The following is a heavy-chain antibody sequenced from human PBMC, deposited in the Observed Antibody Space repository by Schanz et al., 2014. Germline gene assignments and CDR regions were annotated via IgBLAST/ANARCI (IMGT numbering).Heavy chain of an antibody. CDR1: GFTFSSYG. J-gene: IGHJ4*02. CDR3: ARGRRGDCRRTSCTYYFDY. V-gene: IGHV3-64*04. D-gene: IGHD2-2*01. Sequence: QVQLVESGGGVVQPGRSLRLSCAASGFTFSSYGMHWVRQAPGKGLEYVSGITTNGVNGGSTYHADSVKGRFTISRDNSKNMLYLQMNSLRAGDTAVYYCARGRRGDCRRTSCTYYFDYWGQGTLVTVSS. CDR2: ITTNGVNGGST.